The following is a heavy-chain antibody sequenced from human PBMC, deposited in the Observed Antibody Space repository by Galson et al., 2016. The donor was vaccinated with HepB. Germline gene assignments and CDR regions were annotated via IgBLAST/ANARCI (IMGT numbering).Heavy chain of an antibody. Sequence: SLRLSCAASGMTFSDSYMSWIRQSPGRGLEWVAYISSASAAISYADSVRGRLTISRDNRRSLLFLEMNSLGAEDTALYYCANDQKPRGFDYWGQGTLVTVSS. J-gene: IGHJ4*02. V-gene: IGHV3-11*01. CDR1: GMTFSDSY. CDR2: ISSASAAI. D-gene: IGHD3-10*01. CDR3: ANDQKPRGFDY.